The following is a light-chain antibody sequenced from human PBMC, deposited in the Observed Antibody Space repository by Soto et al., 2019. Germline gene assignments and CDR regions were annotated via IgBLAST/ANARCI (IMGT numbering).Light chain of an antibody. Sequence: EIVLTQSPATLSLSPGERATLSCRASQSVSSYLAWYQQKPGQAPRLLIYDASNRATGIPARFSGSGSGTDLTLTISRLEPEDFAVYYCQQYGNLPLTFGGGTKVEIK. CDR2: DAS. J-gene: IGKJ4*01. V-gene: IGKV3-11*01. CDR1: QSVSSY. CDR3: QQYGNLPLT.